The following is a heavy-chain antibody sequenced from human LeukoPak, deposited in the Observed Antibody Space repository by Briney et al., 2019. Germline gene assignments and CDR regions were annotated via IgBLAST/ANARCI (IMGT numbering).Heavy chain of an antibody. CDR3: AREGSSYAPSGPFYFDY. Sequence: PGGSLRLSCAASGFTFSSYGMHWVRQAPGKGLEWVAVIWYDGSNKYYADSVKGRFTISRDNSKNTLYLQMNSLRAEDTAVYYCAREGSSYAPSGPFYFDYWGQGTLVTVSS. J-gene: IGHJ4*02. D-gene: IGHD1-26*01. V-gene: IGHV3-33*01. CDR1: GFTFSSYG. CDR2: IWYDGSNK.